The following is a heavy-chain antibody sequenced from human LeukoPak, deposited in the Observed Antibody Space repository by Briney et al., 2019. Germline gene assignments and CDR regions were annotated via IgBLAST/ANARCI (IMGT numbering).Heavy chain of an antibody. CDR3: ARSQDYSNYLDYFDY. D-gene: IGHD4-11*01. CDR1: GYSFTSYW. Sequence: GESLKISCQGSGYSFTSYWIGWVRQMPGKGLEWMGIIYPGDSDTRYSPSFQGQVTIAADKSISTAYLQWSSLKASDTAMYYCARSQDYSNYLDYFDYWGQGTLVTVSS. V-gene: IGHV5-51*01. CDR2: IYPGDSDT. J-gene: IGHJ4*02.